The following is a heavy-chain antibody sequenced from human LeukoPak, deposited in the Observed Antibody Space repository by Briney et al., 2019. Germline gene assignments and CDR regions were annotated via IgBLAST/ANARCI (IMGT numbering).Heavy chain of an antibody. D-gene: IGHD2-15*01. V-gene: IGHV3-30*02. CDR1: GFTFSSYG. CDR2: IRYDGSNK. Sequence: PGGSLRLSCAASGFTFSSYGMHWVRQAPGKGLEWVAFIRYDGSNKYYADSVKGRFTISRDNSKNTLYLQMNSLRAEDTAVYYCARDLAACSGGSCPAWVFRYWGQGTLVTVSS. J-gene: IGHJ4*02. CDR3: ARDLAACSGGSCPAWVFRY.